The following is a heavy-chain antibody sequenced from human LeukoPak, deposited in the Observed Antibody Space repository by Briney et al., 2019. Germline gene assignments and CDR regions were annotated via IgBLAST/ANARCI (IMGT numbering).Heavy chain of an antibody. V-gene: IGHV4-39*01. CDR3: ARHPDTYYDILTGYFYYFDY. J-gene: IGHJ4*02. CDR1: GGSISSGGYY. D-gene: IGHD3-9*01. CDR2: IYYSGST. Sequence: SETLSLTCTVSGGSISSGGYYWGWIRQPPGKGLEWIGSIYYSGSTYYNPSLKSRVTISVDTSKNQFSLKLSSVTAADTAVYYCARHPDTYYDILTGYFYYFDYWGQGTLVTVSS.